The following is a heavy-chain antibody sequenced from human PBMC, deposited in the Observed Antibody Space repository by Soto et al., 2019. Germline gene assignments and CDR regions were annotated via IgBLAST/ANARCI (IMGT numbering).Heavy chain of an antibody. CDR3: ARLGYDILTGYYTRSSLFDY. CDR2: IYYSGST. D-gene: IGHD3-9*01. Sequence: SETLSLTCTVSGGSISSSSYYWGWIRQPPGKGLEWIGSIYYSGSTYYNPSLKSRVTISVDTSKNQFSLKLSSVTAADTAVYYCARLGYDILTGYYTRSSLFDYWGQGTLVTVSS. V-gene: IGHV4-39*01. J-gene: IGHJ4*02. CDR1: GGSISSSSYY.